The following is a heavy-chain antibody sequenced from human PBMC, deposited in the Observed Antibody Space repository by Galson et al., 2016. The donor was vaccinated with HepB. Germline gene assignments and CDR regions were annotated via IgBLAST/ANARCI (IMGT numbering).Heavy chain of an antibody. CDR2: ISSRASTM. D-gene: IGHD6-13*01. V-gene: IGHV3-11*01. Sequence: SLRLSCAASGFTFSDCSMNWVRQAPGKGLEWVAFISSRASTMSYADSVSGRFTISRDNAKNSVYLQMNSLRAEDTAVYYCAREEILQQQLVQDSWGQGTLVTVSS. J-gene: IGHJ5*01. CDR1: GFTFSDCS. CDR3: AREEILQQQLVQDS.